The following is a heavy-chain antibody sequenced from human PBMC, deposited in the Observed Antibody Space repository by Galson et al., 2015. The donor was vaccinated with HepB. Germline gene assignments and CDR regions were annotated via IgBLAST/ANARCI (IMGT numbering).Heavy chain of an antibody. CDR1: GYTFTSYA. V-gene: IGHV7-4-1*02. Sequence: SVKVSCKASGYTFTSYAMNWVRQAPGQGLEWMGWINTNTGNPTYAQGFTGRFVFSLDTSVSTAYLQISSLKAEDTAVYYCASLSSSDFWSGYINHYYYYYMDVWGKGTTVTVSS. J-gene: IGHJ6*03. CDR2: INTNTGNP. CDR3: ASLSSSDFWSGYINHYYYYYMDV. D-gene: IGHD3-3*01.